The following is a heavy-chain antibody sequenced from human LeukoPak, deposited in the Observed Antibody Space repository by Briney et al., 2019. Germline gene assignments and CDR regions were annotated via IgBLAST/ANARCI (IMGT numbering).Heavy chain of an antibody. CDR3: AREIGGYSCDY. CDR1: GYTFTSYG. Sequence: GASVKVSCKASGYTFTSYGISWVRQAPGQGLEWMGWIGAYNGNTNYAQRLQDRVTMTTDTSTSTAYMELRSLRSDDTAVYYCAREIGGYSCDYWGQGTLVTVSS. D-gene: IGHD5-18*01. J-gene: IGHJ4*02. V-gene: IGHV1-18*01. CDR2: IGAYNGNT.